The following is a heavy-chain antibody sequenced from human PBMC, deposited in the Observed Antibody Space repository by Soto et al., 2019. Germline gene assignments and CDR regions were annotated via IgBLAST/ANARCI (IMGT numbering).Heavy chain of an antibody. CDR1: GFTFSSYA. V-gene: IGHV3-23*01. J-gene: IGHJ4*02. D-gene: IGHD3-16*01. Sequence: GGSLRLSCAASGFTFSSYAMSWVRQAPGKGLEWVSAISGSGSSTYYADSVKGRFTISRDNSKNTLYLQMNSLRAEDTAVYYCAKGRRPPVWVDYFDYWGQGTLVTVSS. CDR3: AKGRRPPVWVDYFDY. CDR2: ISGSGSST.